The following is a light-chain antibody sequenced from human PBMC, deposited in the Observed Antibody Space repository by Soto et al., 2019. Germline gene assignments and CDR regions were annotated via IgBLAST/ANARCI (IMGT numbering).Light chain of an antibody. J-gene: IGKJ2*01. Sequence: EIVLTQSPGTLSLSPGERATLSCRASQSVSSNYLAWYQQKPGQAPRLLIYGASNRATGIPDRFSGSGSGTDFTLTISRLEPEDSAVYYCQQYGNSYTFGQGTKLGIK. CDR1: QSVSSNY. CDR3: QQYGNSYT. V-gene: IGKV3-20*01. CDR2: GAS.